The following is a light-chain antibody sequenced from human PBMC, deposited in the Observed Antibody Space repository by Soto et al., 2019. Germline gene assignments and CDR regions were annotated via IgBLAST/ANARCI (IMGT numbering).Light chain of an antibody. CDR2: GVS. Sequence: QAALTQTASVSGSPGKKITISCSGTRSDIGSYNYVAWYQQFPGKTPKILIYGVSNRPSGVSSRFSGSKSGNTASLTISGLQAEDEAYYYCISYTGSSTSYVFGSGTKV. CDR1: RSDIGSYNY. CDR3: ISYTGSSTSYV. V-gene: IGLV2-14*01. J-gene: IGLJ1*01.